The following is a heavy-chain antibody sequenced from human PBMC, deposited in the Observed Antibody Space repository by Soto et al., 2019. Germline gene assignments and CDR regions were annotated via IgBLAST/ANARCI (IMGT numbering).Heavy chain of an antibody. CDR2: INSDGSST. CDR3: AREDGYYYYYGMDV. J-gene: IGHJ6*02. Sequence: EVQLVESGGGLVQPGGSLRLSCAASGFTFSSYWMHWVRQAPGKGLVWVSRINSDGSSTSYADSVKGRFTISRDNAKNTLYLQMNSLRAEDTAVYYCAREDGYYYYYGMDVWGQGTTVTVSS. CDR1: GFTFSSYW. V-gene: IGHV3-74*01.